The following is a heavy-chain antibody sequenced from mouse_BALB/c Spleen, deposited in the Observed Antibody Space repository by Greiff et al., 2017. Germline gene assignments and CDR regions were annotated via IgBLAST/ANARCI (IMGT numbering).Heavy chain of an antibody. Sequence: QVQLKQSGAELAKPGASVKMSCKASGYTFTSYWMHWVKQRPGQGLEWIGYINPSTGYTEYNQKFKDKATLTADKSSSTAYMQLSSLTSEDSAVYYCASPYGNFAYWGQGTLVTVSA. CDR3: ASPYGNFAY. D-gene: IGHD2-1*01. CDR1: GYTFTSYW. V-gene: IGHV1-7*01. J-gene: IGHJ3*01. CDR2: INPSTGYT.